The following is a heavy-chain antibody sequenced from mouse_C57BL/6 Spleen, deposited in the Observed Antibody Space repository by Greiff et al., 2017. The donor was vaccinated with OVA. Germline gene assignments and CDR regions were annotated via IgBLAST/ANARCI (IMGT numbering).Heavy chain of an antibody. Sequence: EVKLVESGGGLVKPGGSLKLSCAASGFTFSDYGMHWVRQAPEKGLEWVAYISSGSSTIYYAATVTGRFTISRDNAKNTLCLQMTSLRSEDTAMYYCARSSHWYFDVWGTGTTVTVSS. D-gene: IGHD1-1*01. CDR1: GFTFSDYG. J-gene: IGHJ1*03. CDR2: ISSGSSTI. V-gene: IGHV5-17*01. CDR3: ARSSHWYFDV.